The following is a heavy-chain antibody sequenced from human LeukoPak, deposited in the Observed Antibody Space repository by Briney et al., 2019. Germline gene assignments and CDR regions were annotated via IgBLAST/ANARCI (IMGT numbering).Heavy chain of an antibody. CDR3: ARDFTGGGSSWSDNWFDP. Sequence: ASVKVSCKASGYTFTSFYIHWVRQAPGQGLEWMGIINPSTGYTNYARNFQGRVTMTRDTSTNPVYMELSSLRSEDTAVYYCARDFTGGGSSWSDNWFDPWGQGTLVTVSS. CDR2: INPSTGYT. V-gene: IGHV1-46*01. D-gene: IGHD6-13*01. CDR1: GYTFTSFY. J-gene: IGHJ5*02.